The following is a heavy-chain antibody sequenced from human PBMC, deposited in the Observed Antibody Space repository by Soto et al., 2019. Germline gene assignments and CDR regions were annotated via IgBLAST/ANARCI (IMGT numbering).Heavy chain of an antibody. CDR3: TTAFEY. J-gene: IGHJ4*02. V-gene: IGHV3-74*01. CDR2: INNDGSGT. Sequence: GGSLRLSCAASGFTFNKYWMHWVRQVSGKGLVWFSRINNDGSGTSYADSVKGRFTISRDNAKNTLSLQMISLRAEDTAVYYCTTAFEYWGQGALVTVSS. CDR1: GFTFNKYW.